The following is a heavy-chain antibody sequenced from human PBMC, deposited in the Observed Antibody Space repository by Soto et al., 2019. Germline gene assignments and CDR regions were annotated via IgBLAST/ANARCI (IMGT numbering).Heavy chain of an antibody. J-gene: IGHJ3*02. CDR2: INAGNANT. Sequence: ASVKVSCKASGYTFTSYAMHWVRQAPGQRLEWMGWINAGNANTKYSQKFQGRVTITRDTSASTAYMELSSLRSEDTALYYCARPYSSSWYANAFDIWGQGTMVTVS. CDR1: GYTFTSYA. V-gene: IGHV1-3*01. CDR3: ARPYSSSWYANAFDI. D-gene: IGHD6-13*01.